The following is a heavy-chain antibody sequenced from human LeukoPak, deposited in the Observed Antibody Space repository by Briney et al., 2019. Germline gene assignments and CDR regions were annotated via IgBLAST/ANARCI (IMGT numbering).Heavy chain of an antibody. CDR3: AQWGYYGSGSLF. Sequence: PAETLSLTCTVSGGSISSYYWSWIRQPPGKGLEWIGYAHYSGTTNYNPSLKSRVTISVDTSKNQFSLQLSSVTAADTAVYYCAQWGYYGSGSLFWGQGTLVTVSS. D-gene: IGHD3-10*01. V-gene: IGHV4-59*08. CDR2: AHYSGTT. J-gene: IGHJ4*02. CDR1: GGSISSYY.